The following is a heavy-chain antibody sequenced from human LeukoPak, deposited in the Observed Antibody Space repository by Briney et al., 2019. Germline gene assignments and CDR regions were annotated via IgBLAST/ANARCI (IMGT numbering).Heavy chain of an antibody. CDR3: ARRFRDSSSYDLDY. CDR2: INCNTGDT. CDR1: GYTFTGYF. J-gene: IGHJ4*02. D-gene: IGHD6-6*01. Sequence: ASVKVSCKASGYTFTGYFIRWVRQAPGQRLEWMGWINCNTGDTDYAQIFQGRITMTRDTSIATAFLDLPRLTFDDTAVYYCARRFRDSSSYDLDYWGQGTLVTVSS. V-gene: IGHV1-2*02.